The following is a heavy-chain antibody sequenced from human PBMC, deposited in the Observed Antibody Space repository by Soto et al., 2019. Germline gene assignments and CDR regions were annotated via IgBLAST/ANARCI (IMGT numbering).Heavy chain of an antibody. D-gene: IGHD3-9*01. CDR1: GYSVSSGYY. J-gene: IGHJ4*02. V-gene: IGHV4-38-2*01. Sequence: SETLSLTCAVSGYSVSSGYYWGCIRQPPGKGLEWIGTIYHSGSTYYNPSLESRVTMSLDTSKNQLSLRLSSVTAADTAFYYCTRPILAGYYFYFDSWGQGTLVTVSS. CDR3: TRPILAGYYFYFDS. CDR2: IYHSGST.